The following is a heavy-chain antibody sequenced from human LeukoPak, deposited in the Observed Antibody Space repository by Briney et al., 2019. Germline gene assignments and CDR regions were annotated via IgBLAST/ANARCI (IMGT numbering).Heavy chain of an antibody. CDR3: AREWNPDYGEPH. V-gene: IGHV4-34*01. CDR1: GGSFSGYY. J-gene: IGHJ4*02. Sequence: SETLSLTCAVYGGSFSGYYWSWIRQPPGKGLEWVGEINHSGSTNYNPSLKSRVTISVDTSKNQFSLKLSSVTAADTAVYYCAREWNPDYGEPHWGQGTLVTVSS. D-gene: IGHD4-17*01. CDR2: INHSGST.